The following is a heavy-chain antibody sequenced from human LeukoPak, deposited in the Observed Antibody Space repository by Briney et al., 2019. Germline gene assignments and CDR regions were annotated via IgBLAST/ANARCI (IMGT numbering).Heavy chain of an antibody. CDR3: ARAILWFGEPSHIDY. CDR2: ITAYNDNT. V-gene: IGHV1-18*01. D-gene: IGHD3-10*01. CDR1: GYTFTSYC. Sequence: VASVKVSCKASGYTFTSYCISWVRQAPGQGLEWMGWITAYNDNTNYAQKLQGRVTMTTDTSTSTAYMELRSLRSDDTAVYYCARAILWFGEPSHIDYWGQGTLVTASS. J-gene: IGHJ4*02.